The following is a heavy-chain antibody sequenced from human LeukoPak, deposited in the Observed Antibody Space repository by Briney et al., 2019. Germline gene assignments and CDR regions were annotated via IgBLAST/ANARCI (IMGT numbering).Heavy chain of an antibody. CDR1: GFSISNYG. CDR2: ITASGAT. Sequence: GGSLRLSCTASGFSISNYGVTWVRQGQGKGLVLVSRITASGATYYADSGKGRFTISRDNSKDTVYLQINSLRAEDTGIYYCAKYCSGGFCYSGFDYWGLGTLVTVSS. D-gene: IGHD2-15*01. V-gene: IGHV3-23*01. CDR3: AKYCSGGFCYSGFDY. J-gene: IGHJ4*02.